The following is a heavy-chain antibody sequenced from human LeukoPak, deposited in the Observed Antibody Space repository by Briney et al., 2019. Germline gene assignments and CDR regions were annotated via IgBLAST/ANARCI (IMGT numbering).Heavy chain of an antibody. Sequence: PSETLSLTCTVSGGSISSYYWSWIRQPAGKGLEWIGRIYTSGSTNYNPSLKSRVTMSVDTSKNQFSLKLTSVTAADTAVYYCARASLDSENYGRYFDYWGQGTLVTVSS. D-gene: IGHD3-10*01. CDR1: GGSISSYY. CDR2: IYTSGST. J-gene: IGHJ4*02. CDR3: ARASLDSENYGRYFDY. V-gene: IGHV4-4*07.